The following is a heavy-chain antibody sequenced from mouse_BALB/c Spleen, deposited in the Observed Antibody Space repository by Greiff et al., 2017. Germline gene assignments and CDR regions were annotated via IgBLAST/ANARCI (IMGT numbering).Heavy chain of an antibody. D-gene: IGHD2-1*01. Sequence: VQLQQSGADLVKPGASVKLSCKASGYTFTSYYMYWVKQRPGQGLEWIGEINPSNGGTNFNEKFKSKATLTVDKSSSTAYMQLSSLTSEDSAVYYCTRVYYGNAMDYWGQGTSVTVSS. V-gene: IGHV1S81*02. CDR1: GYTFTSYY. J-gene: IGHJ4*01. CDR3: TRVYYGNAMDY. CDR2: INPSNGGT.